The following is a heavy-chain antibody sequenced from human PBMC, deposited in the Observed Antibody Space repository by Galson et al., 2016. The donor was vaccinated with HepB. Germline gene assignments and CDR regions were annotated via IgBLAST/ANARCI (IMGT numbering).Heavy chain of an antibody. D-gene: IGHD2-2*01. Sequence: SLRLSCAASGFTFENYAMHWVRQAPGKGLEWVSSISWNSGSIAYADSVRGRFTISRDNAKTVLYLQMNSLRTEDTAFYYCAKDNLFCTSTSCYANGCFDPWGQGTLVTVSS. CDR3: AKDNLFCTSTSCYANGCFDP. V-gene: IGHV3-9*01. CDR2: ISWNSGSI. CDR1: GFTFENYA. J-gene: IGHJ5*02.